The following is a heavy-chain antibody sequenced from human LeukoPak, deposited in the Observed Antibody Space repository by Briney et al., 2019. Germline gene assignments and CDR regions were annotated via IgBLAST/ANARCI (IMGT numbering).Heavy chain of an antibody. J-gene: IGHJ3*02. D-gene: IGHD2-8*02. CDR2: IYSGGPT. Sequence: GGSLRLSCAASGFTFSSYAMSWVRQAPGKGLEWVSVIYSGGPTYYADSVKGRFTISRDNSKNTVYLQMNSLRGEDTAVYFCARGWVVATGGFDMWGQGTMVTVSS. V-gene: IGHV3-53*01. CDR3: ARGWVVATGGFDM. CDR1: GFTFSSYA.